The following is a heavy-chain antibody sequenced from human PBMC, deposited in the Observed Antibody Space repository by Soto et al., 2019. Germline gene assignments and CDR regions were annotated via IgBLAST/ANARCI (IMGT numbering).Heavy chain of an antibody. J-gene: IGHJ5*02. CDR1: GGSITSSSHF. D-gene: IGHD6-25*01. Sequence: PSETLSLTCSASGGSITSSSHFWGWVRQPPGKGLEWIGTIYFTGNTYYTPSLKSRLTMSIDTSKNEFSLRLNSVTAADTAVCYCAGQTFTIAAASYGRSNWFDPWGPGTLVTVSS. CDR2: IYFTGNT. V-gene: IGHV4-39*01. CDR3: AGQTFTIAAASYGRSNWFDP.